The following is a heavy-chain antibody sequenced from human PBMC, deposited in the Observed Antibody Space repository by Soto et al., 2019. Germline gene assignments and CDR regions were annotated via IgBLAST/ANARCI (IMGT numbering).Heavy chain of an antibody. CDR3: ARAQLPFRFGQLASFDY. V-gene: IGHV3-30-3*01. CDR2: ISYDGSNK. CDR1: GFTFSSYA. D-gene: IGHD2-21*02. J-gene: IGHJ4*02. Sequence: PGGSLRLSCAASGFTFSSYAMHWVRQAPGKGLEWVAVISYDGSNKYYADSVKGRFTISRDNSKNTLYLQMNSLRAEDTAVYYCARAQLPFRFGQLASFDYWGQGTLVTVSS.